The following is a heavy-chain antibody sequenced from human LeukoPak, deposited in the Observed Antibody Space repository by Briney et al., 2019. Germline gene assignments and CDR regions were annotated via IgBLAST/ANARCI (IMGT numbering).Heavy chain of an antibody. CDR2: IKEDGSAQ. CDR1: AFTFSEYS. Sequence: GGSLRLSCEASAFTFSEYSMTWVRQGPGRRLEWVATIKEDGSAQDYVDSVKGRFTISRDNAKKLVSLQMNSLRAEDTAVYYCATTSSLPDYFHYWGQGILVTVSS. D-gene: IGHD2-2*01. J-gene: IGHJ4*02. V-gene: IGHV3-7*01. CDR3: ATTSSLPDYFHY.